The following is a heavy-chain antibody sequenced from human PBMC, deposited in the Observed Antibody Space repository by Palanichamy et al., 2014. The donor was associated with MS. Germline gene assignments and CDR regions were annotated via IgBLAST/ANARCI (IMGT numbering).Heavy chain of an antibody. CDR3: ATNCHYDSSGLLGTCAFDI. D-gene: IGHD3-22*01. J-gene: IGHJ3*02. Sequence: EVQLVQSGAEVKKPGESLKISCKGSGYSFTSYWIGWVRQMPGKGLEWMGIIYPGDSDTRYSPSFQGQVTISADKSISTAYLQWSSLKASDTAMYYCATNCHYDSSGLLGTCAFDIWGQGTMVTVSS. CDR1: GYSFTSYW. V-gene: IGHV5-51*01. CDR2: IYPGDSDT.